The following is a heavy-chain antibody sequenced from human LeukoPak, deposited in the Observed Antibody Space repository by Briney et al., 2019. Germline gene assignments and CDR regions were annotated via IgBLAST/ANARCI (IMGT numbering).Heavy chain of an antibody. D-gene: IGHD6-13*01. CDR3: AEVWYGTSGRTKYYSYSNVMDA. CDR2: ISAYNGNT. J-gene: IGHJ6*02. Sequence: ASVKVSCKASGYTFTSYGISWVRQAPGQGLEWMGWISAYNGNTNYAQKLQGRVTMTTGTSTSTAYMELRSLRSDDTAVYYCAEVWYGTSGRTKYYSYSNVMDAWGQGTTVTVSS. CDR1: GYTFTSYG. V-gene: IGHV1-18*01.